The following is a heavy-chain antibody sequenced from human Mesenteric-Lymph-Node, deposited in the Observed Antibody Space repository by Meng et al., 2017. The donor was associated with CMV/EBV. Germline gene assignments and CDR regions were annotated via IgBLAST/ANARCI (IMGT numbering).Heavy chain of an antibody. CDR2: IYSVNSI. CDR1: GFIVSGDY. J-gene: IGHJ4*02. Sequence: GGSLRLSCAASGFIVSGDYMSWVRQAPGKGLEWVAVIYSVNSIYYGDSVKGRFTISRDNSKNTLYLQMNSLRAEDTAVYYCVKGSAYWGQGTLVTVSS. CDR3: VKGSAY. V-gene: IGHV3-53*01.